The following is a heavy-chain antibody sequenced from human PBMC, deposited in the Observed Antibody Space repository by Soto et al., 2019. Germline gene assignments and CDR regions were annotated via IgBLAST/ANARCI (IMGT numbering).Heavy chain of an antibody. V-gene: IGHV3-30*18. CDR3: AKEMDDYGSGSYAFDI. CDR2: ISYDGSNK. J-gene: IGHJ3*02. D-gene: IGHD3-10*01. CDR1: GFTLSSYG. Sequence: GGSLRLSCAASGFTLSSYGMHWVRQAPGKGLEWVAVISYDGSNKYYADSVKGRFTISRDNSKNTLYLQMNSLRAEDTAVYYCAKEMDDYGSGSYAFDIWGQGTMVTVSS.